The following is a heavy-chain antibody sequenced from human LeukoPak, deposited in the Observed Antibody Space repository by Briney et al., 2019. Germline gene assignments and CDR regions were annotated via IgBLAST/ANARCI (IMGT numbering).Heavy chain of an antibody. Sequence: GASVTVSCTASGYTFTSYYMHWVRQAPGQGLEWMGIINPSGGSTSYAQKFQGRVTMTRDTSTSTVYMELSSLRSEDTAVYYCARAVGYPDSIFGVVMGYWGQGTLVTVSS. V-gene: IGHV1-46*01. CDR2: INPSGGST. CDR1: GYTFTSYY. D-gene: IGHD3-3*01. CDR3: ARAVGYPDSIFGVVMGY. J-gene: IGHJ4*02.